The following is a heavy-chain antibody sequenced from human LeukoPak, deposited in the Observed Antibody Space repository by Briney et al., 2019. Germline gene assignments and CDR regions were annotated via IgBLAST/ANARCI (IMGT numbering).Heavy chain of an antibody. CDR2: ISWNSGSI. CDR1: GFTFDDYA. Sequence: PGRSLRLSCAASGFTFDDYAMHWVRQAPGKGLEWVSGISWNSGSIGYADSVKGRFTISRDNSKNTLYLQMNSLRAEDTAVYYCAKDDAFLEWVPRFDPWGQGTLVTVSS. CDR3: AKDDAFLEWVPRFDP. J-gene: IGHJ5*02. D-gene: IGHD3-3*01. V-gene: IGHV3-9*01.